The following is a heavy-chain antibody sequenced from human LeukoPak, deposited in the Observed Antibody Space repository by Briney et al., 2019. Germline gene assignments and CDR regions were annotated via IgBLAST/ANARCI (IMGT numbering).Heavy chain of an antibody. D-gene: IGHD3-10*01. V-gene: IGHV4-59*01. J-gene: IGHJ4*02. CDR2: IYYSGST. Sequence: PSETLSLTCTVSGGSISSYYWSWIRQPPGKGLEWIGYIYYSGSTNYNPSLKSQVTISVDTSKNQFSLKLSSVTAADTAVYYCARGLYYGSGSYYFDYWGQGTLVTVSS. CDR1: GGSISSYY. CDR3: ARGLYYGSGSYYFDY.